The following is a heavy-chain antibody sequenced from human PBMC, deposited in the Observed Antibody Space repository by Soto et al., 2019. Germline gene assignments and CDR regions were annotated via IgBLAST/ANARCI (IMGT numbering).Heavy chain of an antibody. CDR3: AKLDDYDYIFWFDP. J-gene: IGHJ5*02. CDR2: ISGSGGSS. V-gene: IGHV3-23*01. CDR1: GFTFSSYA. D-gene: IGHD3-16*01. Sequence: EVQLLESGGGLVQPGGSLRLSCAASGFTFSSYAMSWVRQAPGKGLEWVSAISGSGGSSYYADSVKGRFNISRDNSKNTQYLQMNSLRAEDTAVYYCAKLDDYDYIFWFDPWGQGTLVTVSS.